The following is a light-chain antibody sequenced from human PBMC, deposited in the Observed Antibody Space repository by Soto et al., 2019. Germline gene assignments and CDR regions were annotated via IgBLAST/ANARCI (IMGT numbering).Light chain of an antibody. CDR1: QTVTNNY. CDR3: QRYGSSTT. J-gene: IGKJ1*01. V-gene: IGKV3-20*01. CDR2: GVS. Sequence: IVLTQSPGTLSLSPGDRATLSCRASQTVTNNYLAWYQQQPGQAPRLLIYGVSIRATGIPDRFSGSGSGTSFTLTISRLEPEDFAVYYCQRYGSSTTFGQGTKVEVK.